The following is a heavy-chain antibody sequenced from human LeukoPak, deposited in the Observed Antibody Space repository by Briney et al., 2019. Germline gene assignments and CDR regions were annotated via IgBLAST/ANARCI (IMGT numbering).Heavy chain of an antibody. Sequence: SVKVSCKASGGTFSSYAISWVRQAPGQGLEWMGRIIPILGIANYAQKLQGRVTMTTDTSTSTAYMELRSLRSDDTAVYYCARDSQAVTQLYGMDVWGQGTTVTVSS. D-gene: IGHD4-17*01. J-gene: IGHJ6*02. CDR1: GGTFSSYA. CDR3: ARDSQAVTQLYGMDV. CDR2: IIPILGIA. V-gene: IGHV1-69*04.